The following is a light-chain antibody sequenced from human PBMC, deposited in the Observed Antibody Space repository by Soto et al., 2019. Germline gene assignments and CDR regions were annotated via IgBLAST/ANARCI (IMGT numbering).Light chain of an antibody. Sequence: EIVLTQSPGTLSLSPGERATLSCRGSQSVSSSYLAWYQQKPGQAPRLLIYGASSRATGIPDRFSGSGSGTDFTLTISRLEPEDFAVYYCQQYGRPPRTFGLGTKVEIK. CDR1: QSVSSSY. V-gene: IGKV3-20*01. J-gene: IGKJ1*01. CDR2: GAS. CDR3: QQYGRPPRT.